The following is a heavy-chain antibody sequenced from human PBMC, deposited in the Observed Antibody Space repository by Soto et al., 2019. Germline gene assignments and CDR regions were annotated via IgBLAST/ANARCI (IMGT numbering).Heavy chain of an antibody. CDR3: TTVLSNGYYNFDY. D-gene: IGHD3-22*01. V-gene: IGHV3-15*01. Sequence: HLVESGGGLVKPGGSLRLSCAASGFTFSNAWMSWVRQAPGKGLEWVGRIKGEADGGTTDYAAPVKGRITISRDHSKDTLYLQMNSLKTEDTAVYYCTTVLSNGYYNFDYWGQGTPVTVSS. J-gene: IGHJ4*02. CDR2: IKGEADGGTT. CDR1: GFTFSNAW.